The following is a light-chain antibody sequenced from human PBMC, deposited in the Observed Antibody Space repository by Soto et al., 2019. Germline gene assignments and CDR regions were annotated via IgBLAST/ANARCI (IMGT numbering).Light chain of an antibody. CDR3: QQSYSTPYT. J-gene: IGKJ2*01. Sequence: DIQVTQSPSSLSASVGDRITITCRASQSISTYLNWYLQKPGEAPKLLIYVASSLQSGVPSRFSGSGSGTDFTLTISSLQPEDFATYYCQQSYSTPYTFGQGTKVDIK. CDR2: VAS. V-gene: IGKV1-39*01. CDR1: QSISTY.